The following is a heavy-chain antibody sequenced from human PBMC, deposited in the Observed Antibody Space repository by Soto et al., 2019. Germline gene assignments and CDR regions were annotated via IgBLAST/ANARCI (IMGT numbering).Heavy chain of an antibody. Sequence: VQLVQSGAEVKKPGASVKVSCKTSGDSFNDYYIHWVRQSPGQGREWMGWINTNGGVTKYAQKVRGRVTVNRDTSTRTVYIELSSLRSDDTAVYYGARESGGATATLDYYYFYMDVWGKGTTVTVSS. J-gene: IGHJ6*03. V-gene: IGHV1-2*02. D-gene: IGHD5-12*01. CDR2: INTNGGVT. CDR1: GDSFNDYY. CDR3: ARESGGATATLDYYYFYMDV.